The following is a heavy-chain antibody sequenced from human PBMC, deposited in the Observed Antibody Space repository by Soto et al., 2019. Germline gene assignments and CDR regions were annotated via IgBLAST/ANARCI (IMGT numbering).Heavy chain of an antibody. CDR2: TRNKANSYAT. J-gene: IGHJ4*02. Sequence: EVQLVESGGGLVQPGGSLRLSCAVSGFTFSDYYMDWVRQVPGKGLEWIGRTRNKANSYATEYVASVKGRFSISRDDSKDSMYLQMNSLKTEDTAVYYCARDTGGSYDYWGQGALVTVSS. CDR1: GFTFSDYY. D-gene: IGHD1-26*01. CDR3: ARDTGGSYDY. V-gene: IGHV3-72*01.